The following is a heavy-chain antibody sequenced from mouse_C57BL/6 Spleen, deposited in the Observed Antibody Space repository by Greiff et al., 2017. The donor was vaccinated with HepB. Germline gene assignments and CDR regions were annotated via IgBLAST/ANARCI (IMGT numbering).Heavy chain of an antibody. J-gene: IGHJ1*03. V-gene: IGHV3-6*01. CDR1: GYSITSCYY. Sequence: EVQRVESGPGLVKPSPSLSLTCSVTGYSITSCYYWNWIRQIPGNKLEWMGYISYDGSNNYNPSLKNRISITRDTSMTQVFLKLNSVTTEDTATSDCAREDQYSNGMYFDVWGTGTTVTVSS. CDR2: ISYDGSN. CDR3: AREDQYSNGMYFDV. D-gene: IGHD2-5*01.